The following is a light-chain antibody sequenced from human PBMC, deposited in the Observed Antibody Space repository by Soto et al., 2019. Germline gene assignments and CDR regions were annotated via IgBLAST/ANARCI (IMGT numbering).Light chain of an antibody. CDR3: QQDNSFWT. CDR1: QSISSW. Sequence: DIQMTQSPSTLSSSVGDRVTLTCRASQSISSWLAWYQQKPGKAPRLLIYDASYLERGGPSRFSGSGSRTEFTPTISDQQADDVATYYLQQDNSFWTFGQGTKVEI. V-gene: IGKV1-5*01. CDR2: DAS. J-gene: IGKJ1*01.